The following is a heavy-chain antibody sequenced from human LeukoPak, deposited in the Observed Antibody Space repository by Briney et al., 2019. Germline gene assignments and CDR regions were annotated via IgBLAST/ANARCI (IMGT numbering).Heavy chain of an antibody. Sequence: SETLSLTCAVYGGSFSGYDWSWIRQPPGKGLEWIGEINHSGSTNYNPSLKSRVTISVDTSKNQFSLKLSSVTAADTAVYYCARGDIVVVVAAGLIMNWFDPWGQGTLVTVSS. V-gene: IGHV4-34*01. D-gene: IGHD2-15*01. J-gene: IGHJ5*02. CDR3: ARGDIVVVVAAGLIMNWFDP. CDR1: GGSFSGYD. CDR2: INHSGST.